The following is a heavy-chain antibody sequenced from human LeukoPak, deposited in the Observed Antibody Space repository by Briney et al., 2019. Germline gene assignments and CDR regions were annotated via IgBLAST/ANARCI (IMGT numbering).Heavy chain of an antibody. D-gene: IGHD3-22*01. CDR1: GYTFTDYY. J-gene: IGHJ3*02. V-gene: IGHV1-69*04. CDR3: ARDVSNYYYDTSGYPPYDAFDI. CDR2: IIPILALA. Sequence: SVKVSCKASGYTFTDYYMHWVRQAPGQGLEWMGRIIPILALATYSQKFQGRVTITADKSTTTAYMELSSLRSEDTAVYYCARDVSNYYYDTSGYPPYDAFDIWGQGTMVTVSS.